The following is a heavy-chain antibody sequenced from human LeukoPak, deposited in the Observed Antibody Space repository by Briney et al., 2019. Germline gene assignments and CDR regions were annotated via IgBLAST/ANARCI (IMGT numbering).Heavy chain of an antibody. J-gene: IGHJ4*02. Sequence: SETLSLTCAVYGGSFSGYYWSWIRQPPGKGLEWIGEINHSGSTNYNPSLKSRVTISVDTSKNQFSLKLSSVTAADTAVYYCARLSGQQLDYWGQGTLVTVS. CDR3: ARLSGQQLDY. D-gene: IGHD6-13*01. CDR1: GGSFSGYY. V-gene: IGHV4-34*01. CDR2: INHSGST.